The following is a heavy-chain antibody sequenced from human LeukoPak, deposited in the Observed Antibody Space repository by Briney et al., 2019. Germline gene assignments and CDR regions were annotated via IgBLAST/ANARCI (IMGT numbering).Heavy chain of an antibody. D-gene: IGHD5-24*01. CDR3: AKDDAWLQFND. Sequence: GGTLRLSCAASGFTFSSYGMSWVRQAPGKGLEWVSAISGSGGSTYYADSVKGRFTVSRDNSKNTLYLQMNSLRDEDTAVYYCAKDDAWLQFNDWGQGTLVTVSS. CDR1: GFTFSSYG. CDR2: ISGSGGST. V-gene: IGHV3-23*01. J-gene: IGHJ4*02.